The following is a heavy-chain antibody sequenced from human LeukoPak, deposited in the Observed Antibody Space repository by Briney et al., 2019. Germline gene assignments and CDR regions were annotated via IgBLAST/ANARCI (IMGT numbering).Heavy chain of an antibody. CDR1: GFTFSSYA. J-gene: IGHJ1*01. CDR2: ISSNGGST. Sequence: AGGSLRLSCSASGFTFSSYAMHWVRQPPGKGLEYVSAISSNGGSTYYADSQKGSFTISRDNSKNTLYLQMSSLRAEDTAVYYCVKGQRYYDSSGYHSIEYFQHWGQGTLVTVSS. CDR3: VKGQRYYDSSGYHSIEYFQH. D-gene: IGHD3-22*01. V-gene: IGHV3-64D*09.